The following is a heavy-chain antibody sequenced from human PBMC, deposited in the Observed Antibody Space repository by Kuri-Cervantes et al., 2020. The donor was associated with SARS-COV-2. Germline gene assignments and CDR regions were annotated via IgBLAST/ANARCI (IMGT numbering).Heavy chain of an antibody. CDR3: AKDMYYDSSGFYDAFDI. CDR2: IRYDGSNK. D-gene: IGHD3-22*01. Sequence: GGSLRLSCAASGFTFSSYGMHWVCQAPGKGLEWVAFIRYDGSNKYYADSVKGRFTISRDNSKNTLYLQMNSLRAEDTAVYYCAKDMYYDSSGFYDAFDIWGQGTMVTVSS. J-gene: IGHJ3*02. CDR1: GFTFSSYG. V-gene: IGHV3-30*02.